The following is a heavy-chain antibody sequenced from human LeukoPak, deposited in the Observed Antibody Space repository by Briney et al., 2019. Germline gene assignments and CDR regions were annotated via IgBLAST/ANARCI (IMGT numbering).Heavy chain of an antibody. J-gene: IGHJ4*02. V-gene: IGHV1-46*01. Sequence: ASVKVSCEASGYTFTSYYLHWVRQAPGQGLEWMGMVNPSGGSTSYAQKFQGRVSMTRDTSTTTVYMELSSLRSDDTAVYYRARRHKHYYQIDYWGQGTLVTVSS. CDR1: GYTFTSYY. CDR3: ARRHKHYYQIDY. CDR2: VNPSGGST. D-gene: IGHD1-26*01.